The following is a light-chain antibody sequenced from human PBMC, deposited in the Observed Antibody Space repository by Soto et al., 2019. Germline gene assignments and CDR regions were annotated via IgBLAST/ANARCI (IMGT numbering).Light chain of an antibody. Sequence: QSVLTQPRSVSGSPGQSVTISCTGTSSDDGGYNYVSWYQQHPGKAPKLMIYDVSKRPSGVPDRFSGSKSGNTASLTISGLQAEDEADYYCCSYAGSYTFGVFGTGTKVTVL. CDR1: SSDDGGYNY. CDR2: DVS. V-gene: IGLV2-11*01. CDR3: CSYAGSYTFGV. J-gene: IGLJ1*01.